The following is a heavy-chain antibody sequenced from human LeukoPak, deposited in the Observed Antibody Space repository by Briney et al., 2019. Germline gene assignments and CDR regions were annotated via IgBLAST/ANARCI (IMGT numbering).Heavy chain of an antibody. J-gene: IGHJ4*02. CDR2: INPSSGET. D-gene: IGHD4-11*01. Sequence: ASVKVSCKTSGYTFTDYYIHWVRQAPGQGLEWMGWINPSSGETNSAQKFQGRVTMTGDTSISTAYMELRRVTSDDTAVYYCARDRDYINTERGFDYWGQGTLVTVSS. V-gene: IGHV1-2*02. CDR3: ARDRDYINTERGFDY. CDR1: GYTFTDYY.